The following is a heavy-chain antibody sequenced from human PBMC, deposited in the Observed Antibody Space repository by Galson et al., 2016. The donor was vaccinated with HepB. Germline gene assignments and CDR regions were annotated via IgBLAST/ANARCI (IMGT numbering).Heavy chain of an antibody. D-gene: IGHD1-26*01. CDR1: GYYFRTYW. CDR3: TIQGLGD. J-gene: IGHJ4*02. CDR2: IYPGDSDT. V-gene: IGHV5-51*01. Sequence: KVSCKASGYYFRTYWIAWVRQMPGKGLEWMGIIYPGDSDTRYSPSFEGQVTISADKSISTAYLQWTSLKASDTAMYYCTIQGLGDWGQGTLVTVSS.